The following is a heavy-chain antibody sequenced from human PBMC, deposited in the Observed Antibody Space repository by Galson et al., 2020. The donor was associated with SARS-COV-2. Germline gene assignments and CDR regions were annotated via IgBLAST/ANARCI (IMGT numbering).Heavy chain of an antibody. CDR1: GYTFTGYY. J-gene: IGHJ4*02. D-gene: IGHD6-19*01. V-gene: IGHV1-2*02. Sequence: ASVKVSCKASGYTFTGYYMHWVRQAPGQGLEWMGWINPNSGGTNYAQKFQGRVTMTRDTSISTAYMELSRLRSDDTAVYYCARGIPISSSGWPVVLSPFDYWGQGTLVTVSS. CDR3: ARGIPISSSGWPVVLSPFDY. CDR2: INPNSGGT.